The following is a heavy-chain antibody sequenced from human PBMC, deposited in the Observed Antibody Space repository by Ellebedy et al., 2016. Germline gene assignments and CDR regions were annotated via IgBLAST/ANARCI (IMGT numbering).Heavy chain of an antibody. CDR1: GFTFSSYA. Sequence: GESLKISCAASGFTFSSYAMSWVRQAPGKGLEWVSAISGSGGSTYYADSVKGRFTISRDNSKNTLYLQMNSLRAEDTAVYYCAKSSAYGDFLPGYWGQGTLVTVSS. CDR3: AKSSAYGDFLPGY. J-gene: IGHJ4*02. D-gene: IGHD4-17*01. V-gene: IGHV3-23*01. CDR2: ISGSGGST.